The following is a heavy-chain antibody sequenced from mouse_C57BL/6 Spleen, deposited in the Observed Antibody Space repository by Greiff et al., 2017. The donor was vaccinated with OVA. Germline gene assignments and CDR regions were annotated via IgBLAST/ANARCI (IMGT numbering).Heavy chain of an antibody. CDR2: ISYSGST. J-gene: IGHJ3*01. CDR3: ARDDGYYVFAY. V-gene: IGHV3-1*01. CDR1: GYSITSGYD. Sequence: EVQLQESGPGMVKPSQSLSLSCTVTGYSITSGYDWHWIRHFPGNKLEWMGYISYSGSTNYNPSLKSRISITHDTSKNHFFLKLNSVTTEDTATDYCARDDGYYVFAYWGQGTLVTVSA. D-gene: IGHD2-3*01.